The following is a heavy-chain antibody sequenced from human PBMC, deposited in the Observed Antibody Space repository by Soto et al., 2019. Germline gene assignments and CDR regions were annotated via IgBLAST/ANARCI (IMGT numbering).Heavy chain of an antibody. Sequence: SVKVSCKASGGTFSSDAVSWVRQAPGQGLEWMGGLIPILGTTHYAQKFQGRATITADESTNTAYMELSSLRSDDTAVYYCARASGYVSGWYHDYWGQGTRVTVSS. CDR1: GGTFSSDA. CDR2: LIPILGTT. V-gene: IGHV1-69*13. J-gene: IGHJ4*02. CDR3: ARASGYVSGWYHDY. D-gene: IGHD6-19*01.